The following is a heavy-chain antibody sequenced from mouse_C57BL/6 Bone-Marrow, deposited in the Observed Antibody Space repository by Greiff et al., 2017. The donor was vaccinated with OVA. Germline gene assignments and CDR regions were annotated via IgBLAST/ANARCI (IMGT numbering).Heavy chain of an antibody. Sequence: EVMLVESGGGLVQPGGSMKLSCAASGFTFSDAWMDWVRQSPEKGLEWVAEIRNKANNHATYSAESVKGRFTISRDDSKSSVYLQMNSLRAEDTGMYYCTGTGTVWFDYWGQGTTLTVSS. CDR1: GFTFSDAW. CDR3: TGTGTVWFDY. D-gene: IGHD4-1*01. V-gene: IGHV6-6*01. CDR2: IRNKANNHAT. J-gene: IGHJ2*01.